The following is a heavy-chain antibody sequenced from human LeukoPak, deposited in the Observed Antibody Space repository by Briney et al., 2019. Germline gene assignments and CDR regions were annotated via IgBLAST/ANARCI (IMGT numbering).Heavy chain of an antibody. Sequence: ASVKVSCKASGYTFTSSDINWVRQATGRGLEWMGWMNPSGGNTGYAQKFLGRVTMTRDTSIRTAYMDLSNLRSEDTAVYFCARGCSGGSCNGMDVWGQGTTVTVSS. CDR2: MNPSGGNT. CDR3: ARGCSGGSCNGMDV. J-gene: IGHJ6*02. CDR1: GYTFTSSD. D-gene: IGHD2-15*01. V-gene: IGHV1-8*01.